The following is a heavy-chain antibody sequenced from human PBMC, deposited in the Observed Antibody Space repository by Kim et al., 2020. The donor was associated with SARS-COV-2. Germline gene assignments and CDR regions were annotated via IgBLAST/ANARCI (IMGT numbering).Heavy chain of an antibody. CDR1: GFTFDDYT. CDR3: AKISGYCSSTSCYAGFDY. V-gene: IGHV3-43*01. J-gene: IGHJ4*02. Sequence: GGSLRLSCAASGFTFDDYTMHWVRQAPGKGLEWVSLISWDGGSTYYADSVKGRFTISRDNSKNSLYLQMNSLRTDDTALYYCAKISGYCSSTSCYAGFDYWGQGTLVTVSS. CDR2: ISWDGGST. D-gene: IGHD2-2*01.